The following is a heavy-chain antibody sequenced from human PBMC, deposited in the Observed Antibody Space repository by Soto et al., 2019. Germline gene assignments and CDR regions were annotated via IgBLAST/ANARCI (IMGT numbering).Heavy chain of an antibody. Sequence: VASVKVSCKASGYTFTNYDIHWVRQATGQGLEWMGWMNPDSGNTGQSKQFQGRVTMTRDTSISTAYMEMRSLTSEDTAVYYCARGRFRRTWFDPWGQGTLVTVSS. CDR1: GYTFTNYD. J-gene: IGHJ5*02. CDR2: MNPDSGNT. D-gene: IGHD3-16*01. V-gene: IGHV1-8*01. CDR3: ARGRFRRTWFDP.